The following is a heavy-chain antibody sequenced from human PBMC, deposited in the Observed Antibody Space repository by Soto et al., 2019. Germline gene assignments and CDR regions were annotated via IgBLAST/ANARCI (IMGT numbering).Heavy chain of an antibody. CDR2: ISGSGGST. CDR3: AKHGGSYGGPGRDV. Sequence: GGSLRLSCAASGFTFSSYAMSWVRQAPGKGLEWVSAISGSGGSTYYADSVKGRFTISRDNSKNTLYLQMNSLRAEDTAVYYRAKHGGSYGGPGRDVGGKGTTVTVSP. CDR1: GFTFSSYA. V-gene: IGHV3-23*01. D-gene: IGHD1-26*01. J-gene: IGHJ6*04.